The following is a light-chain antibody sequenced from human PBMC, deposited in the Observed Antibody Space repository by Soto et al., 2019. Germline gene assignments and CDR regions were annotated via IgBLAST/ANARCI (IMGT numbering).Light chain of an antibody. Sequence: IQLTQSPSSLSASVGDSVTITCRASQDIYSYLAWYQQKPGKAPNLLIYGASTLQSGVPSRFSGSGSGTDFTLTISSLQAEDFASYYCQQTRAYPSTFGGGTKVDIK. CDR3: QQTRAYPST. J-gene: IGKJ4*01. CDR1: QDIYSY. V-gene: IGKV1-9*01. CDR2: GAS.